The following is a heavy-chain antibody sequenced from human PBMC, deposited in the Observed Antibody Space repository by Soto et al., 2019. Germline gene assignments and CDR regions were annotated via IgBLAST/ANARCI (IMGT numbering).Heavy chain of an antibody. CDR3: ARVRRTLYDSSGYGDFDY. Sequence: PSESLSLTCTVSVGSSSSGGYYWSWILQHPGKGLEWIGYIYYSGSTYYNPSLKSRVTISVDTSKNQFSLKLSSVTAADTAVYYCARVRRTLYDSSGYGDFDYWGQGTLVTVSS. CDR1: VGSSSSGGYY. D-gene: IGHD3-22*01. J-gene: IGHJ4*02. CDR2: IYYSGST. V-gene: IGHV4-31*03.